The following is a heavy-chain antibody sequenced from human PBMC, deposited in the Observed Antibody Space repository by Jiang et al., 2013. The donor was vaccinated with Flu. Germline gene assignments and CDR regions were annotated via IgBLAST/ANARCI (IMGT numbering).Heavy chain of an antibody. D-gene: IGHD3-22*01. Sequence: QAPGQGAGVVAIISYDGSHQYYADSVKGRFIISRDNSKNTLYLQMNSLRTDDTAMYYCARELADSDDTSGYYYLFDYWGQGTVVTVSS. J-gene: IGHJ4*02. CDR3: ARELADSDDTSGYYYLFDY. CDR2: ISYDGSHQ. V-gene: IGHV3-30-3*01.